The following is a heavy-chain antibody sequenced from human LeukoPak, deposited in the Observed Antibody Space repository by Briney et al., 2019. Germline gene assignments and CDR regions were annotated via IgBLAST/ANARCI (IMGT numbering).Heavy chain of an antibody. CDR3: ARRGYTFDY. CDR1: EFIFSNYW. Sequence: GGSLRLSCAASEFIFSNYWMSWVRKAPGKGLEWVANIKPDGSEKNYVDSVRGRFTISRDKAKSSVFLQMNSLRAEDTAVYYCARRGYTFDYWGLGTLVTVSS. CDR2: IKPDGSEK. V-gene: IGHV3-7*01. J-gene: IGHJ4*02. D-gene: IGHD5-24*01.